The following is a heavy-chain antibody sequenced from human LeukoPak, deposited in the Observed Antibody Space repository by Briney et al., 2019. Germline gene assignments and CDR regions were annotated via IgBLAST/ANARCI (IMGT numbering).Heavy chain of an antibody. CDR1: GYTFTSYG. Sequence: ASVKVSCKASGYTFTSYGISWVRQAPEQGLEWMGWISAYNGNTNYAQKFQGRVTMTRDTSTSTVCMELRSLRSEDTAVYYCARDPQLELIYGMDVWGQGTTVTVSS. CDR3: ARDPQLELIYGMDV. D-gene: IGHD1-1*01. J-gene: IGHJ6*02. CDR2: ISAYNGNT. V-gene: IGHV1-18*01.